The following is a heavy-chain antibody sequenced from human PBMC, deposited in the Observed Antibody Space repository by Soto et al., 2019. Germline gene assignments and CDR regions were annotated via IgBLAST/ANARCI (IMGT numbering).Heavy chain of an antibody. CDR1: GFTLSDSS. D-gene: IGHD6-6*01. V-gene: IGHV3-73*02. J-gene: IGHJ4*02. CDR2: IASKTESEAT. CDR3: MSWDASSSAEQ. Sequence: EVQLVESGGGLVQPGGSLELSRAGSGFTLSDSSVNWGRQASGKGLEWVGRIASKTESEATVYAASVKGRITVARDDSKNTVYLQMGSLKTEDTAVYYCMSWDASSSAEQWGQGALVTVSS.